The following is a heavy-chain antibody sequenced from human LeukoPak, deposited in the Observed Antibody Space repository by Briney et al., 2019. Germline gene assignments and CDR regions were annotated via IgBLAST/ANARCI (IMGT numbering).Heavy chain of an antibody. CDR3: ARWYSGSYRIDY. V-gene: IGHV4-31*03. Sequence: SQTLSLTCTVSGGSISSGGYYWSWIRQHPGKGLEWIGYISYTGSTSYNPSLKSRVTISVDTSKNQFSLKLSSVTAADTAAYYCARWYSGSYRIDYWGQGILVAVSS. D-gene: IGHD1-26*01. J-gene: IGHJ4*02. CDR2: ISYTGST. CDR1: GGSISSGGYY.